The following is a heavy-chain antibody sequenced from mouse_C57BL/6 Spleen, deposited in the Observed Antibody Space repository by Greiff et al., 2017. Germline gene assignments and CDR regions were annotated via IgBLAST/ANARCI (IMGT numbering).Heavy chain of an antibody. V-gene: IGHV1-81*01. CDR1: GYTFTSSG. Sequence: VQLVESGAELARPGASVKLSCQASGYTFTSSGISWVKQRTGPGLEWIGEIYPRSGNTYYNEKFKGKATLTADKSSSTAYMELRSLTSEDSAVYFCARGTTVVPYWYFDVWGTGTTVTVSS. D-gene: IGHD1-1*01. CDR2: IYPRSGNT. J-gene: IGHJ1*03. CDR3: ARGTTVVPYWYFDV.